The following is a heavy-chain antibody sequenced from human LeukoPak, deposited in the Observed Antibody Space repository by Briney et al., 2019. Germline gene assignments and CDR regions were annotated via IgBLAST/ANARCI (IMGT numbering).Heavy chain of an antibody. CDR2: ISAYNGNT. CDR3: ARENKLDYVWGSYPRFDP. V-gene: IGHV1-18*04. CDR1: GYTFTSYG. Sequence: ASVKVSCKASGYTFTSYGISWVRQAPGQGLEWMGWISAYNGNTNYAQKLQGRVTMTTDTSTSTAYMELRSLRSDDTAVYYCARENKLDYVWGSYPRFDPWGQGTLVTVSS. J-gene: IGHJ5*02. D-gene: IGHD3-16*02.